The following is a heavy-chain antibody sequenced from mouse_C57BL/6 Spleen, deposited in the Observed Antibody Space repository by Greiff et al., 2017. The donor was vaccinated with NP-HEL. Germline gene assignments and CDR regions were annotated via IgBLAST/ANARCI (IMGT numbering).Heavy chain of an antibody. J-gene: IGHJ3*01. Sequence: QVHVKQSGAELARPGASVKLSCKASGYTFTSYGISWVKQRTGQGLEWIGEIYPRSGNTYYNEKFKGKATLTADKSSSTAYMELRSLTSEDSAVYFCATYYSNLAWFAYWGQGTLVTVSA. CDR3: ATYYSNLAWFAY. D-gene: IGHD2-5*01. CDR2: IYPRSGNT. CDR1: GYTFTSYG. V-gene: IGHV1-81*01.